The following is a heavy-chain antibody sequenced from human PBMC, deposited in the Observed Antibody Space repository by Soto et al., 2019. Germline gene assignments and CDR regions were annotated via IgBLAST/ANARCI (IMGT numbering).Heavy chain of an antibody. CDR2: INWNSGSI. V-gene: IGHV3-9*01. CDR3: VKDESINWYSGHFRH. Sequence: EVQLVESGGGLVQPGRSLRLSCSASGFTFDDYAMHWVRRVPGKGLEWVSGINWNSGSIGYGDSVKGRFAISRDNAKNSLHLQMTSLSAEDTAFYYCVKDESINWYSGHFRHWGQGTLVTVSS. D-gene: IGHD6-13*01. J-gene: IGHJ1*01. CDR1: GFTFDDYA.